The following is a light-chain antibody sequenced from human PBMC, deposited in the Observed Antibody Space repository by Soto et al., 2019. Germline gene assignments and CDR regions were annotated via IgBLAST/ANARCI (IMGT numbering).Light chain of an antibody. Sequence: SVLTQPPSASGTPGQRVTISCSGSSSNIASSTVNWYQQLPGTAPKLLIYNNNQRPSGVPDRFSGSKSGTSASLAISGLQSEDEADYYCAAWDDSLNGVVFGGGTKVTVL. CDR2: NNN. J-gene: IGLJ2*01. CDR1: SSNIASST. CDR3: AAWDDSLNGVV. V-gene: IGLV1-44*01.